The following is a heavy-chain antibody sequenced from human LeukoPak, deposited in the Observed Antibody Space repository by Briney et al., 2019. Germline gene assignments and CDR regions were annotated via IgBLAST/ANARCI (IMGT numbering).Heavy chain of an antibody. CDR2: IWYDGSNK. D-gene: IGHD5-24*01. V-gene: IGHV3-33*01. CDR3: AREPRIDGHAIDY. CDR1: GFTFSSYG. J-gene: IGHJ4*02. Sequence: GGSLRLSCAASGFTFSSYGMHWVRQAPGKGLEWVAVIWYDGSNKYYADSVKGRFTISRDNAKNTLYLQMNSLRAEDTAVYYCAREPRIDGHAIDYWGQGTLVTVSS.